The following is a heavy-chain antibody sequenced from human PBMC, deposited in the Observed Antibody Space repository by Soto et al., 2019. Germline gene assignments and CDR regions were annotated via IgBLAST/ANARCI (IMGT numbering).Heavy chain of an antibody. V-gene: IGHV3-66*01. CDR1: GFTVSSNY. CDR3: ARECGGDCSNAFDL. J-gene: IGHJ3*01. D-gene: IGHD2-21*01. CDR2: LYSGAGT. Sequence: VQLVESGGGLVQPVGSLRLSCAASGFTVSSNYMNWVRQAPGKGLEWLSVLYSGAGTYYADSVKDRFTISRDNSKNTLYLQLNSLRAEDTAIYYCARECGGDCSNAFDLWGQGTMVTVSP.